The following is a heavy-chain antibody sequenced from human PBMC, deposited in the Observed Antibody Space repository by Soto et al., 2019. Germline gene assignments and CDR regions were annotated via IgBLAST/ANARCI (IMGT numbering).Heavy chain of an antibody. D-gene: IGHD3-22*01. V-gene: IGHV4-30-4*01. CDR2: IYYSGST. CDR1: GGSIRSGDYY. CDR3: ASEVASSGYYRNSFES. J-gene: IGHJ5*01. Sequence: SETLSRTCTVSGGSIRSGDYYWSWIRQPPGKRMEWIGYIYYSGSTYYNPSLKSRVTISVDTSKNQFSLKLGSVTAADTPVYYCASEVASSGYYRNSFESWCQGTLATVSS.